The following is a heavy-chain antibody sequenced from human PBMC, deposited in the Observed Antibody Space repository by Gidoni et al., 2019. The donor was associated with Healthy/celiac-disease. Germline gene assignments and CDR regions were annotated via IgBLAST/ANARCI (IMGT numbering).Heavy chain of an antibody. CDR3: ARSITMVRGVYYFDY. CDR1: GFTFSSYW. Sequence: EVQLGESGGGLVQPGGSLRISCAASGFTFSSYWMSWVRQAPGKGLEWVANTKQDGREKYYVDSVKGRFTISRDNAKNSLYLQMNSLRAEDTAVYYCARSITMVRGVYYFDYWGQGTLVTVSS. CDR2: TKQDGREK. D-gene: IGHD3-10*01. J-gene: IGHJ4*02. V-gene: IGHV3-7*01.